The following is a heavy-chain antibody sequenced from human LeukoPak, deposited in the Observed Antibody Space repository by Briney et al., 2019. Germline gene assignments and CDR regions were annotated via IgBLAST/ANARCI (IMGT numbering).Heavy chain of an antibody. Sequence: GGSLRLSCAASGLTFSSYEMDWVRQAPGKGREGVAYIISSGSTIYYADSVKGRFTISRDNANNSLYLQMNSLRAEDTAVYYCASMGIAVAGGTFDYWGQGTLVTVSS. J-gene: IGHJ4*02. V-gene: IGHV3-48*03. D-gene: IGHD6-19*01. CDR1: GLTFSSYE. CDR3: ASMGIAVAGGTFDY. CDR2: IISSGSTI.